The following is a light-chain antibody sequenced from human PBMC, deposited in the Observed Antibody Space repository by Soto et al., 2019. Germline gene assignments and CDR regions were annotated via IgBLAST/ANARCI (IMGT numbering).Light chain of an antibody. CDR2: EFS. V-gene: IGLV2-14*03. Sequence: QSALTQPASVSGSPGQSIAISCTGTSSDVGAYDYVSWYQQHPDKAPKLIIYEFSHRPAGVSNRFSASKYVNTATLTISGLQTEDEADYYCASHTTSNTRVFGTGTKVTVL. J-gene: IGLJ1*01. CDR3: ASHTTSNTRV. CDR1: SSDVGAYDY.